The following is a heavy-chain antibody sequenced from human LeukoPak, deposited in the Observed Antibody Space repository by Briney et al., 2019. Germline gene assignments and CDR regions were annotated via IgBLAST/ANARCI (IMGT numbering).Heavy chain of an antibody. CDR2: TYYRSKWYN. Sequence: SQTLSLTCAISGDSVSGNSVAWNWMRQSPARGLEWLGRTYYRSKWYNDYAVSVKSRMTINPDTSTNLFSLQLISVTPEDTAVYYCARGAVSGEAAGLDPWGQGTLVTVSS. V-gene: IGHV6-1*01. CDR3: ARGAVSGEAAGLDP. CDR1: GDSVSGNSVA. J-gene: IGHJ5*02. D-gene: IGHD6-19*01.